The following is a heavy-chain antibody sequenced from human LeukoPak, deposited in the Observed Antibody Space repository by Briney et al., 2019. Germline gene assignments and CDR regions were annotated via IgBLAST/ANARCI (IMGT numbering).Heavy chain of an antibody. J-gene: IGHJ4*02. CDR3: ARDTYYFHSSGYYPFDY. V-gene: IGHV4-34*01. CDR2: INHSGST. Sequence: PSETLSLTCAVYGESFSGYYWSWIRQPPGKGLEWIGKINHSGSTNYNPSLKSRVTISVDTSKNQFSLKLSSVTAADTAVYYCARDTYYFHSSGYYPFDYWGQGTLVTVSS. D-gene: IGHD3-22*01. CDR1: GESFSGYY.